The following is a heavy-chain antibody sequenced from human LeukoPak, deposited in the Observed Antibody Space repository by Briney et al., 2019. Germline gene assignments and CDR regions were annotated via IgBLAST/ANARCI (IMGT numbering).Heavy chain of an antibody. J-gene: IGHJ4*02. Sequence: PGGSLRLSCAASGFTFSSYGMHWVRQAPGKGLEWVAVISYDGSNKYYADSVKGRFTISRDNAKNSLYLQMNSLRAEDTALYFCARDRDFGVFIGIVIDYWGQGTLVTVSS. D-gene: IGHD3-3*01. CDR2: ISYDGSNK. CDR3: ARDRDFGVFIGIVIDY. V-gene: IGHV3-30*03. CDR1: GFTFSSYG.